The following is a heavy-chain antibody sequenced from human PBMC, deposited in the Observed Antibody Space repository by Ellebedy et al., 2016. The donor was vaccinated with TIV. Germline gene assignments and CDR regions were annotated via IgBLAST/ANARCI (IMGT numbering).Heavy chain of an antibody. V-gene: IGHV3-9*01. CDR1: GVRFEHSV. CDR2: ISWNSGAI. Sequence: GGSLRLXCVGSGVRFEHSVMHWVRQAPGKGLEWVSGISWNSGAIAYADSVKGRFTVSRDNAKNSLYLQMNSLRPEDAALYQCLTFNWNYGHAFDVWGRGTMVAVSS. D-gene: IGHD1-7*01. J-gene: IGHJ3*01. CDR3: LTFNWNYGHAFDV.